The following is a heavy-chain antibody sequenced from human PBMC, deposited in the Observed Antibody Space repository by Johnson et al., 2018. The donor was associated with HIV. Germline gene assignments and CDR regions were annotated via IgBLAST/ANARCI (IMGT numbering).Heavy chain of an antibody. D-gene: IGHD1-26*01. Sequence: VQLVESGGGLVQPGGSLRLSCAASGFTFDDYAMHWVRQAPGKGLEWVSGISWNSGIIGYADSVKGRFTITRDNAKNSLYLQMNSLRAEDTAVYYCAKDQGIVGATVFDIWGQGTMVTVSS. J-gene: IGHJ3*02. CDR1: GFTFDDYA. V-gene: IGHV3-9*01. CDR2: ISWNSGII. CDR3: AKDQGIVGATVFDI.